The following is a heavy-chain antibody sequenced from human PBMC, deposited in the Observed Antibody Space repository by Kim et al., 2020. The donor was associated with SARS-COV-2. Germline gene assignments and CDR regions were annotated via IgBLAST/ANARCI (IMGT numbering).Heavy chain of an antibody. Sequence: GGSLRLSCAASGFTFSDYYMSWIRQAPGKGLEWVSYISVSGSTIYYADSVKGRFTISRDNAKNLLYLQMNSLRAEDTAVYYCARVLSGSYPFIVFDYWGQGTLVTVSS. CDR2: ISVSGSTI. V-gene: IGHV3-11*01. CDR1: GFTFSDYY. CDR3: ARVLSGSYPFIVFDY. J-gene: IGHJ4*02. D-gene: IGHD1-26*01.